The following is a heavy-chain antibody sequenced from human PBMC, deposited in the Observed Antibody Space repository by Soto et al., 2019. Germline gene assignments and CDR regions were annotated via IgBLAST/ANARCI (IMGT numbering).Heavy chain of an antibody. Sequence: GGSLRLSCAASGFTFSSYAMSWVRQAPGKGLEWVSAISGSGGSTYYADSVKGRFTISRDNSKNTLYLQMNSLRAEDTGVYYCAKDLLGSGSYYVSGDWFDPWGQGTLVTVSS. CDR3: AKDLLGSGSYYVSGDWFDP. CDR2: ISGSGGST. J-gene: IGHJ5*02. D-gene: IGHD1-26*01. V-gene: IGHV3-23*01. CDR1: GFTFSSYA.